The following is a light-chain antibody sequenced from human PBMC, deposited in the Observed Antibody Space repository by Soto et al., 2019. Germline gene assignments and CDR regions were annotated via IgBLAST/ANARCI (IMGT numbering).Light chain of an antibody. CDR3: QTWGTDYV. CDR2: LNSDGSH. CDR1: SGHSSYA. V-gene: IGLV4-69*01. Sequence: QSVLTQSPSASASLGASVKLTCTLSSGHSSYAIAWHQQQPEKGPRYLMKLNSDGSHSKGDGIPDRFSGSSSGAERYLTISSLQSEDEADYYCQTWGTDYVFGTGTKVTVL. J-gene: IGLJ1*01.